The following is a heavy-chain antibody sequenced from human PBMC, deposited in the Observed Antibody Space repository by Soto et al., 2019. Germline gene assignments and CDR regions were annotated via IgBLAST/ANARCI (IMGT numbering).Heavy chain of an antibody. CDR1: GGSISSGGYY. Sequence: TLSLTCTVSGGSISSGGYYWSWIRQHPGKGLEWIGYIYYSGTTYYNPSLKSRVTISVDTSKNQFSLKLSSVSAADTALYYCARCSLVVVPAPGFDPWGRGTLVTVS. CDR3: ARCSLVVVPAPGFDP. CDR2: IYYSGTT. V-gene: IGHV4-31*03. D-gene: IGHD2-2*01. J-gene: IGHJ5*02.